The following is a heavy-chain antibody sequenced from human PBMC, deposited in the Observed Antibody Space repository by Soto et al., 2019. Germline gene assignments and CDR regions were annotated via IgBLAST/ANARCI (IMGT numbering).Heavy chain of an antibody. J-gene: IGHJ4*02. CDR2: ISYDGSNK. V-gene: IGHV3-30*18. Sequence: PGVSLRLSCAASGFTFSSYGMHWVRQAPGKGLEWVAIISYDGSNKYYADSVKGRFTISRDNSKNTLYLQMNSLRAEDTAVYYCAKVDLSVAGLDYWGQGT. D-gene: IGHD6-19*01. CDR1: GFTFSSYG. CDR3: AKVDLSVAGLDY.